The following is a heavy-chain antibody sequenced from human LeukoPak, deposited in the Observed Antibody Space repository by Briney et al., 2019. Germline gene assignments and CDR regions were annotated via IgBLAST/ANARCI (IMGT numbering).Heavy chain of an antibody. CDR1: GFTFSSYG. D-gene: IGHD2-2*01. CDR3: AKDALGLPAAPYYFDY. V-gene: IGHV3-30*18. Sequence: PGGSLRLSCAASGFTFSSYGMHWVRQAPGKGLEWVAVISYDGSNKYYADSVKGRFTISRDNSKNTLYLQMNSLRAEDTAVYYCAKDALGLPAAPYYFDYWGQGTLVTVSS. J-gene: IGHJ4*02. CDR2: ISYDGSNK.